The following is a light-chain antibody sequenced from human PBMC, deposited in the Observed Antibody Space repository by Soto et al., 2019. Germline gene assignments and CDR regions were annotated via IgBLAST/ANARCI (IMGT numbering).Light chain of an antibody. CDR3: LQYVSYPVT. V-gene: IGKV1-5*03. CDR2: KAS. CDR1: QSISNS. J-gene: IGKJ4*01. Sequence: DIQMTQSPSTLSASVGDRVTITCRASQSISNSLAWYQQKPGKAPNLLIYKASSLESGVPSRFSGSGSGKEFTLLISSLQPDDFATYYCLQYVSYPVTFGGGTKVEMK.